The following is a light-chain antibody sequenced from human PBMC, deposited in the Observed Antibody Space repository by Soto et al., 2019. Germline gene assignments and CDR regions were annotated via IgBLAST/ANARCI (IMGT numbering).Light chain of an antibody. Sequence: EIVWTQSPGTRSLSPGERATISCRASQTLSSGYLAWYQQKPGQAPRLLISGASSRATGIPDRFSGSGSGTDFNLTITRLEPEDFAVYECQQYGSSPKTFGQGTKVDIK. CDR3: QQYGSSPKT. V-gene: IGKV3-20*01. CDR2: GAS. J-gene: IGKJ1*01. CDR1: QTLSSGY.